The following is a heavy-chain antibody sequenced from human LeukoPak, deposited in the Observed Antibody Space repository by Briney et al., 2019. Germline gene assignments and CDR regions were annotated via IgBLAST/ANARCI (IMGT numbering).Heavy chain of an antibody. CDR1: GFTFSSYG. Sequence: PGGSLRLSCAAPGFTFSSYGMHWVRQAPGKGLEWVAVISYDGSNKYYADSVKGRFTISRDNSKNTLYLQMNSLRAEDTAVYYCAKARLALTVTTPNDYWGQGTLVTVSS. J-gene: IGHJ4*02. V-gene: IGHV3-30*18. CDR2: ISYDGSNK. D-gene: IGHD4-17*01. CDR3: AKARLALTVTTPNDY.